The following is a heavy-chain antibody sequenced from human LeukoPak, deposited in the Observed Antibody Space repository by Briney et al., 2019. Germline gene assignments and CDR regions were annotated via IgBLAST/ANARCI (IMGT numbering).Heavy chain of an antibody. V-gene: IGHV3-30*18. J-gene: IGHJ6*02. CDR2: ISYDGSNK. Sequence: PGGSLRLSCAAPGFTFSGFPMHGVRQGPGKGPGWGAVISYDGSNKYYGDSVKGRFTISRENSKNTLYLQMNSLRADDTAVYYCAKNYWRGSGSNYYGIDVWGQGTTVTVSS. CDR1: GFTFSGFP. D-gene: IGHD3-10*01. CDR3: AKNYWRGSGSNYYGIDV.